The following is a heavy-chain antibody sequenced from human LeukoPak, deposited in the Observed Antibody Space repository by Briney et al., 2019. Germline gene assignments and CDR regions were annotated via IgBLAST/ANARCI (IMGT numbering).Heavy chain of an antibody. CDR3: ARGQPYQPLPVDY. CDR1: GGSISSYY. D-gene: IGHD2-2*01. CDR2: IYNSGSA. V-gene: IGHV4-59*01. J-gene: IGHJ4*02. Sequence: ASETLSLTCTVSGGSISSYYWSRIRQPPGKGLEWIGFIYNSGSANYIRSLKSRVTISVDTSKNQFSLKLSSVTAADTAVYYCARGQPYQPLPVDYWGQGTLVTVSS.